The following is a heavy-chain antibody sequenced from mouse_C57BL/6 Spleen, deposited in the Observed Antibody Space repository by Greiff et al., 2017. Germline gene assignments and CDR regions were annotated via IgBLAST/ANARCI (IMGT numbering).Heavy chain of an antibody. Sequence: EVQLQESGGDLVKPGGSLKLSCAASGFTFSSYGMSWVRQTPDKRLEWVATISSGGSYTYYPDSVKGRFTISRDNAKNTLYLQMSSLKSEDTAMYYCASEDYDGVYYAMDYWGQGTSVTVSS. J-gene: IGHJ4*01. V-gene: IGHV5-6*01. D-gene: IGHD2-4*01. CDR2: ISSGGSYT. CDR3: ASEDYDGVYYAMDY. CDR1: GFTFSSYG.